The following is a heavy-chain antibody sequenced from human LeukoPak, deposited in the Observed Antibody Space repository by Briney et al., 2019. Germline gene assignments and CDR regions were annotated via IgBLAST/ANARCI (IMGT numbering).Heavy chain of an antibody. CDR2: ISGDHAT. V-gene: IGHV3-23*01. CDR1: GFTFGHYA. D-gene: IGHD2-8*01. J-gene: IGHJ4*02. CDR3: AKDTQGVRGNFLFEY. Sequence: GGSLRLSCAASGFTFGHYAMSWVRQAPGKGLEWVAAISGDHATYDSNSLRGRFTISRDNCKNMLYLQMNGLRAEDSAVYYCAKDTQGVRGNFLFEYWGQGTLVTVSS.